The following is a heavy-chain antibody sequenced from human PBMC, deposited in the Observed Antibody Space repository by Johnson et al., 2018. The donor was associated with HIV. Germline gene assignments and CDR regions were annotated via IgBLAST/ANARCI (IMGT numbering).Heavy chain of an antibody. V-gene: IGHV3-7*02. J-gene: IGHJ3*02. Sequence: VQLVESGGGLVQPGGSLRLSCAASGFTFSSYWMSWVRQAPGKGLEWVANIKQDGGEKYYVDSVKGRFTISRDNSKNTLFLQMNSLRTEDTALYYCAKSRGGYSYGYDAFDIWGQGTMVTVSS. CDR1: GFTFSSYW. CDR3: AKSRGGYSYGYDAFDI. CDR2: IKQDGGEK. D-gene: IGHD5-18*01.